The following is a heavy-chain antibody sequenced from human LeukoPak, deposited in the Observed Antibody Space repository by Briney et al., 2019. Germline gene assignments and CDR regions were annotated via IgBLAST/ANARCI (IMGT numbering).Heavy chain of an antibody. CDR1: GGSISSYY. V-gene: IGHV4-59*06. Sequence: SETLSLTCTVSGGSISSYYWSWIRQPPGKGLEWIGYIYYSGSTYYNPSLKSRVTISVDTSKNQFSLKLSSVTAADTAVYYCARWMVAAAGSYWYFDLWGRGTLVTVSS. CDR3: ARWMVAAAGSYWYFDL. D-gene: IGHD6-13*01. CDR2: IYYSGST. J-gene: IGHJ2*01.